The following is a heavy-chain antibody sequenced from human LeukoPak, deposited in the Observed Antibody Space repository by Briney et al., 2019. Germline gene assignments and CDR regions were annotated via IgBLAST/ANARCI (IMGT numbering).Heavy chain of an antibody. Sequence: GESLQISCKGSGYSFTSYWIGWVRQLPGKGLEWMGIIYPGDSDTRYSPSFQGQVTISADKSISTAYLQWSSLKASDTAMYYCARQPRYCSSTSCWKRVRSWFDPWGQGTLVTVSS. CDR3: ARQPRYCSSTSCWKRVRSWFDP. D-gene: IGHD2-2*01. J-gene: IGHJ5*02. CDR2: IYPGDSDT. CDR1: GYSFTSYW. V-gene: IGHV5-51*01.